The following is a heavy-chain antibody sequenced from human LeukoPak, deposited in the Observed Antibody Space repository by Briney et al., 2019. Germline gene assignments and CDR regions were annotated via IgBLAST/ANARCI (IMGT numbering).Heavy chain of an antibody. CDR2: INPNSGGT. J-gene: IGHJ5*02. CDR3: ARETTITIFGVVLRWFDP. Sequence: GASVKVSCKASGYTFTGYYMHWVRQAPGQGLEWMGRINPNSGGTNYAQKFQGRVTMNRDTSISTAYMELSRLRSDDTAVYYCARETTITIFGVVLRWFDPWGQGTLVTVSS. CDR1: GYTFTGYY. D-gene: IGHD3-3*01. V-gene: IGHV1-2*06.